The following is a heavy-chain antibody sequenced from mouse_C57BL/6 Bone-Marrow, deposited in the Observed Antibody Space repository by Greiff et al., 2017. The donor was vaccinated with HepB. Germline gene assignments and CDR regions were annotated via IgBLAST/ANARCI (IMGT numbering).Heavy chain of an antibody. CDR2: ITPNSGST. V-gene: IGHV1-64*01. CDR1: GYTFTSYW. CDR3: SGGYPFAY. J-gene: IGHJ3*01. Sequence: VQLQQPGAELVKPGASVKLSCKASGYTFTSYWMHWVKQRPGQGLEWIGMITPNSGSTNYNEKFKSKATLTADKSSSTAYMQLSSLTSEDSAVYYCSGGYPFAYWGQGTLVTVSA. D-gene: IGHD2-2*01.